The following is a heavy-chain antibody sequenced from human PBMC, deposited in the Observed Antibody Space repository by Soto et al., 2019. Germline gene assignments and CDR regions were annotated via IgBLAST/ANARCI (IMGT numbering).Heavy chain of an antibody. J-gene: IGHJ6*02. Sequence: GGSLRLSCAASGFTFSSYAMSWVRQAPGKGLEWVSAISGSGGSTCYADSVKGRFTISRDNSKNTLYLQMNSLRAEDTAVYYCAKVLEYSSGWYPVDYYYGMDVWGQGTTVTVS. V-gene: IGHV3-23*01. CDR1: GFTFSSYA. CDR3: AKVLEYSSGWYPVDYYYGMDV. CDR2: ISGSGGST. D-gene: IGHD6-19*01.